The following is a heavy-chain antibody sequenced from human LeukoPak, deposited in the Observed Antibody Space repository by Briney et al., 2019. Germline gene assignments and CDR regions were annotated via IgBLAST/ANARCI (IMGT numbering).Heavy chain of an antibody. Sequence: SEILSLTCTVSGGSISSGGYYWSWIRQHPGKGLEWIGYIYYSGSTYYNPSLKSRVTISVDTSKNQFSLKLSSVTAADTAVYYCARVSSWRFYFDYWGQGTLVTVSS. CDR3: ARVSSWRFYFDY. CDR2: IYYSGST. CDR1: GGSISSGGYY. J-gene: IGHJ4*02. D-gene: IGHD6-13*01. V-gene: IGHV4-31*03.